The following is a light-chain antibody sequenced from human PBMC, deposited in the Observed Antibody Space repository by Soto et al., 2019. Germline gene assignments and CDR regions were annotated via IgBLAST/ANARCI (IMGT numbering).Light chain of an antibody. V-gene: IGKV3-20*01. CDR2: GVS. Sequence: EIVLTQSPGTLSLSPGERATLSCRASQSVSSSYLAWYQQKPGQAPRLLIYGVSSRATGIPDRFSGSGSGTCFSLTISRLEPEDFAVYYCQHYDYAPPITFGQGTRLEIK. CDR1: QSVSSSY. CDR3: QHYDYAPPIT. J-gene: IGKJ5*01.